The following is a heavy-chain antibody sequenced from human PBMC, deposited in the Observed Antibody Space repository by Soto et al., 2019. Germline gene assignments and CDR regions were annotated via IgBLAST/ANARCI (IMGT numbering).Heavy chain of an antibody. V-gene: IGHV2-5*02. CDR2: IYWDDDK. D-gene: IGHD2-15*01. CDR1: GFSLSTSGVG. J-gene: IGHJ5*02. CDR3: ARQVRYCSGNGCPNLVDP. Sequence: QITLKESGPTLVKPTQTLTLTCTFSGFSLSTSGVGVGWIRQPPGKALEWLALIYWDDDKRYSPSLKTRLSITTDTSKKQGVVTMTNMDPVDTATYYCARQVRYCSGNGCPNLVDPWGQGTLVTVSS.